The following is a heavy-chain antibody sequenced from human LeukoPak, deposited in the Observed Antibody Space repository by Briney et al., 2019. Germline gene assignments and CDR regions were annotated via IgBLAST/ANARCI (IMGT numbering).Heavy chain of an antibody. D-gene: IGHD7-27*01. CDR3: ARGHWGLDS. CDR2: ISHTGSTI. V-gene: IGHV3-11*04. J-gene: IGHJ4*02. Sequence: GGSLRLSCAASGFTFSDHYMSWIRQAPGKGLEWVSYISHTGSTIQYADSVRGRFTLSRDNARSSLYLQMNSLRAEDTAVYYCARGHWGLDSWGQGTLVSVS. CDR1: GFTFSDHY.